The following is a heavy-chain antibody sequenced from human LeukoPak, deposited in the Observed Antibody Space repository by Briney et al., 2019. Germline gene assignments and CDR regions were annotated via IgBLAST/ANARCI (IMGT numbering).Heavy chain of an antibody. V-gene: IGHV5-10-1*01. CDR3: ARLRDGSIDY. CDR1: GYNYTNYW. Sequence: GESLKISCKGSGYNYTNYWISWVRQMPGKGLEWMGRIDPSDSYTNYSPSFQGHVTLSADKSISTAYLQWSSLRASDTALYYCARLRDGSIDYWGQGTLVTVSS. CDR2: IDPSDSYT. J-gene: IGHJ4*02.